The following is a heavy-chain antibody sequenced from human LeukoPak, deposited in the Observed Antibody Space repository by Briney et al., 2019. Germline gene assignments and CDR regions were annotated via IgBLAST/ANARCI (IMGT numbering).Heavy chain of an antibody. CDR1: GFTFSNYA. CDR3: AKGLWGAYYYGMDV. V-gene: IGHV3-23*01. Sequence: GGSLRLSCAASGFTFSNYAMCWVRQAPGKGLEWVSVISGSGATTYYADSVKGRFTISRDNSKNTLYLQVDSLRAEDTAVYYCAKGLWGAYYYGMDVWGQGTTVTVSS. CDR2: ISGSGATT. D-gene: IGHD3-16*01. J-gene: IGHJ6*02.